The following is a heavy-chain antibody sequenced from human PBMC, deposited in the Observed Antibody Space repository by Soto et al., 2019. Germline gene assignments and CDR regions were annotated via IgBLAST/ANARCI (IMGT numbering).Heavy chain of an antibody. CDR2: ISSDGTTK. CDR3: VKDGGGGRYNYNIRGDS. D-gene: IGHD5-18*01. Sequence: QVQLVESGGGVVHPGRSLRLSCVASGIDLENYGIHWVRQAPGEGLEWVAVISSDGTTKSYIDSVRGRFTISRDNSRSTVFLPMNRLRREDTAMYYCVKDGGGGRYNYNIRGDSWGQGTQVTVSS. J-gene: IGHJ4*02. V-gene: IGHV3-30*18. CDR1: GIDLENYG.